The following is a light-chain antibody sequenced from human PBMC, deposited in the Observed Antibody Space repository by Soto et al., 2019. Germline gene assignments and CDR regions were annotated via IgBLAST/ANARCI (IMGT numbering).Light chain of an antibody. CDR1: QSVNSN. CDR3: EQYNFWPPLT. J-gene: IGKJ4*01. Sequence: EIVMTQSPATLYVSPGERATLSCRASQSVNSNLAWYRQKPGQAPRLLISDASTRATGVPARFSGSGSGTEFALAISSLKSEDSGIYYCEQYNFWPPLTFGGGTKVEIK. CDR2: DAS. V-gene: IGKV3-15*01.